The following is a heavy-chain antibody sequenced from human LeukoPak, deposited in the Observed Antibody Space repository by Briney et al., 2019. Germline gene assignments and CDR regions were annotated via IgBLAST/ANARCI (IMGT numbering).Heavy chain of an antibody. CDR1: GFTFSSYA. CDR3: AKEARITMIVVVGPFDY. CDR2: ISGSGGST. Sequence: GGSLRLSCAASGFTFSSYAMSWVRQAPGKGLEWVSAISGSGGSTYYADSVKGRFTISRDNSKNTLYLRMNSLRAEDTAVYYCAKEARITMIVVVGPFDYWGQGTLVTVSS. J-gene: IGHJ4*02. V-gene: IGHV3-23*01. D-gene: IGHD3-22*01.